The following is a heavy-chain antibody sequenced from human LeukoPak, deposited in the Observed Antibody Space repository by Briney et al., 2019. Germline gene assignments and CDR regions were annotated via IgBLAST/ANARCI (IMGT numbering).Heavy chain of an antibody. CDR2: INPSGGST. CDR3: ARSGIRGVTRYGMDV. Sequence: ASVKVSCKASGYTFTSYYMHWVRQAPGQGLEWMGIINPSGGSTSYAQKFQGRVTMTRDTSTSTVYMELSSLRSEDTAVYYCARSGIRGVTRYGMDVWGQGTTVTVSS. D-gene: IGHD3-10*01. J-gene: IGHJ6*02. V-gene: IGHV1-46*01. CDR1: GYTFTSYY.